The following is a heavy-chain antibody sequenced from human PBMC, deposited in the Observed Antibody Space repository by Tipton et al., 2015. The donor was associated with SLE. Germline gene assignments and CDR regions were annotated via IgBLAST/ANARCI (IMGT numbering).Heavy chain of an antibody. V-gene: IGHV3-11*04. CDR1: GFTFSSYA. CDR3: VKIEEYQLLLGAFDI. D-gene: IGHD2-2*01. J-gene: IGHJ3*02. Sequence: SLRLSCAASGFTFSSYAMSWIRQAPGKGLEWVSYISSSGSTIYYADSVKGRFTISRDNAKNSLYLQMNSLRAEDTAVYYCVKIEEYQLLLGAFDIWGQGTMVTVSS. CDR2: ISSSGSTI.